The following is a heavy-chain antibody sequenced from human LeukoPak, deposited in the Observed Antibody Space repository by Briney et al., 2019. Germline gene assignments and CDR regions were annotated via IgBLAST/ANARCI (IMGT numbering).Heavy chain of an antibody. CDR2: INPGGSNI. CDR3: ASSLSSGWGPVDDY. CDR1: GFTFSNYW. D-gene: IGHD6-19*01. V-gene: IGHV3-48*04. Sequence: GGSLRLSCAASGFTFSNYWMHWVRQAPGKGLEWVSYINPGGSNIYYAGSVKGRFTISRDDAKKSVYLQMNSLRAEDTAVYYCASSLSSGWGPVDDYWGQGTLVTVSS. J-gene: IGHJ4*02.